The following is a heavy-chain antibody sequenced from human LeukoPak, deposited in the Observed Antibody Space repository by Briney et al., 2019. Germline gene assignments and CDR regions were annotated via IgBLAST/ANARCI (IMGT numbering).Heavy chain of an antibody. V-gene: IGHV3-48*03. D-gene: IGHD3-22*01. CDR3: ARDRGSGYYFYFDY. CDR1: GFTFSSYE. CDR2: ISSRGSTI. Sequence: GGSLRLSWAASGFTFSSYEMNWVRQAPGKVLEWVSYISSRGSTIYYADSVKGLFTISRDNAKNSMYLQMNSLRAEDTAVYYCARDRGSGYYFYFDYWGKGTLVNVSS. J-gene: IGHJ4*02.